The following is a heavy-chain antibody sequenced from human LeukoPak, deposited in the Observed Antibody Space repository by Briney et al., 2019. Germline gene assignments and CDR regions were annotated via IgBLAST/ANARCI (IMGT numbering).Heavy chain of an antibody. D-gene: IGHD3-10*01. CDR3: ARAEGNVFGSVNNWFDP. CDR1: GGSISSYY. V-gene: IGHV4-59*01. CDR2: IYYSGST. Sequence: PSETLSLTCTVSGGSISSYYWSWIRQPPGKGLEWIGYIYYSGSTNYNPSLKSRVTISVDTSKNQFSLKLSSVTAADTAVYYCARAEGNVFGSVNNWFDPWGQGTLVTVSS. J-gene: IGHJ5*02.